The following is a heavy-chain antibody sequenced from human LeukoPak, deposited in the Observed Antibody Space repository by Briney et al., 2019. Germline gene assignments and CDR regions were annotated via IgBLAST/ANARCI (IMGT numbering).Heavy chain of an antibody. D-gene: IGHD6-19*01. J-gene: IGHJ4*02. Sequence: GESLKISCKGSGYNFTNYGIGWVRQMPGKGLEWMGRIDPSDSYTNYSPSFQGHVTISADKSISTAYLQWSSLKASDTAMYYCATIAVAGRDDYWGQGTLVTVSS. CDR1: GYNFTNYG. CDR3: ATIAVAGRDDY. CDR2: IDPSDSYT. V-gene: IGHV5-10-1*01.